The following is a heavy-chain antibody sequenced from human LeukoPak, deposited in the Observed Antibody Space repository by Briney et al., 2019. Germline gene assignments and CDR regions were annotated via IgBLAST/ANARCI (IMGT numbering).Heavy chain of an antibody. V-gene: IGHV3-33*01. D-gene: IGHD1-26*01. Sequence: PGRSLRLSCAASGFTFSSYGMHWVRQAPGKGLEWVAVIWYDGSNKYYADSVKGRFTISRDNSKNTVYLQMNSLRAEDTAVYYCARDRRASIFTMDVWGQGTTVTVSS. CDR2: IWYDGSNK. CDR3: ARDRRASIFTMDV. J-gene: IGHJ6*02. CDR1: GFTFSSYG.